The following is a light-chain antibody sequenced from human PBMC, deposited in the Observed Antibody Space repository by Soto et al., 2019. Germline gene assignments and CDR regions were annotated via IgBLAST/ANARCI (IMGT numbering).Light chain of an antibody. J-gene: IGLJ2*01. CDR2: ADS. CDR1: KSNIGSNE. Sequence: QSVLTQPPSASGTPGQRVTISCSGSKSNIGSNEVYWYRQLPGTAPKFLIYADSQRPSGVPDRFSGSKSGTSASLAISGLRSEDEADYFCAAWDDSLSVRLFGGGTKVTVL. CDR3: AAWDDSLSVRL. V-gene: IGLV1-47*02.